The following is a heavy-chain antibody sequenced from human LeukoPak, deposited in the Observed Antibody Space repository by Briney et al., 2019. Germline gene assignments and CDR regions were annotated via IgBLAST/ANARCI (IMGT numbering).Heavy chain of an antibody. Sequence: PGGSLRLSCAASGFTFSSYSMNWVRQAPGKGLEWVAVISYDGSNKYYADSVKGRFTISRDNSKNTLYLQMNSLRAEDTAVYYCATRRDGYNFDYWGQGTLVTVSS. J-gene: IGHJ4*02. V-gene: IGHV3-30*03. D-gene: IGHD5-24*01. CDR2: ISYDGSNK. CDR1: GFTFSSYS. CDR3: ATRRDGYNFDY.